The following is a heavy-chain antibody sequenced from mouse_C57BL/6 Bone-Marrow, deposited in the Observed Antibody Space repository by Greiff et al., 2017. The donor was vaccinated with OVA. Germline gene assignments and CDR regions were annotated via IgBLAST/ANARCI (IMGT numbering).Heavy chain of an antibody. D-gene: IGHD1-1*01. V-gene: IGHV3-6*01. CDR2: ISYDGSN. Sequence: EVQVVESGPGLVKPSQSLSLTCSVTGYSITSGYYWNWIRQFPGNKLEWMGYISYDGSNNYNPSLKNRITITRDTSKNQLFLKLNSVTTEDTATYYCASPLSTRFAYWGQGTLVTVSA. J-gene: IGHJ3*01. CDR3: ASPLSTRFAY. CDR1: GYSITSGYY.